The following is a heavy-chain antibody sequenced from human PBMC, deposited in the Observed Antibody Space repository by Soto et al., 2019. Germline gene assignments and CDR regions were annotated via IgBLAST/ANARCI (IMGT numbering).Heavy chain of an antibody. J-gene: IGHJ6*03. D-gene: IGHD3-3*01. CDR3: ARDFWPYYYYMDV. Sequence: GGSLRLSCGASGFTFSSYAMHWVRQAPGKGLEYVSAISSNGGSTYYANSVKGRFTISRDNSKNTLYLQMGSLRAEDMAVYYCARDFWPYYYYMDVWGKGTTVTVSS. CDR1: GFTFSSYA. V-gene: IGHV3-64*01. CDR2: ISSNGGST.